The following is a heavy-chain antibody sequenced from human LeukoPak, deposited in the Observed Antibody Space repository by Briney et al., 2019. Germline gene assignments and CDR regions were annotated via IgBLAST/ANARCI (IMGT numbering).Heavy chain of an antibody. V-gene: IGHV3-11*01. D-gene: IGHD5-12*01. J-gene: IGHJ4*02. Sequence: PGVSLRLSCATSGFSFRDFYMGWIRQAPGKGLEWVSYISMSTTTIYYADSVKGRFTISRDDAKNSLFLQMNSLRAEDTAVYYCAKDIVAPGLFFDYWGQGTLVTVSS. CDR3: AKDIVAPGLFFDY. CDR1: GFSFRDFY. CDR2: ISMSTTTI.